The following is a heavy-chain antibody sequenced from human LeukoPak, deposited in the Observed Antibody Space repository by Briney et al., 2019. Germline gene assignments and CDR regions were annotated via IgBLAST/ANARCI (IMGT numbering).Heavy chain of an antibody. CDR2: ISSSSSYI. J-gene: IGHJ4*02. CDR1: GFTFSSYS. V-gene: IGHV3-21*01. Sequence: GGSLRLSCAASGFTFSSYSMNWVRQAPGKGREGVSSISSSSSYIYYADSVKGRFTISRDNAKNSLYLQMNSLRAEDTAVYYCARAGGYCSSTSCDYPDYWGQGTLVTVSS. D-gene: IGHD2-2*01. CDR3: ARAGGYCSSTSCDYPDY.